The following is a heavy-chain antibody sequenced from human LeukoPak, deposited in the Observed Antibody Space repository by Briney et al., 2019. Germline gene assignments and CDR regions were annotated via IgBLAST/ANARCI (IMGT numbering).Heavy chain of an antibody. J-gene: IGHJ6*02. CDR3: ATDFRTYGDYGYYGMDV. CDR1: GYTLTELS. D-gene: IGHD4-17*01. CDR2: FDPEDGET. V-gene: IGHV1-24*01. Sequence: GASVKVSCKVSGYTLTELSMHWVRQAPGKGLEWMGGFDPEDGETIYAQKFQGRVTMTEDTSTDTAYMELSSLRSEDTAVYYCATDFRTYGDYGYYGMDVWGQGTTVTVSS.